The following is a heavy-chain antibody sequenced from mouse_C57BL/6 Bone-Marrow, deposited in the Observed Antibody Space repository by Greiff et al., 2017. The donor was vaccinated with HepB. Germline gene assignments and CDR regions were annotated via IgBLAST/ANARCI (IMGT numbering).Heavy chain of an antibody. Sequence: QVQLQQPGAELVKPGASVKLSCKASGYTFTSYWMQWVKQRPGQGLEWIGEIDPSDSYTNYNQKFKGKATLTVDTSSSTAYMQLSSLTSEDSAVYYCAIYYYDYFDYWGQGTTLTVSS. CDR1: GYTFTSYW. D-gene: IGHD1-1*01. J-gene: IGHJ2*01. V-gene: IGHV1-50*01. CDR3: AIYYYDYFDY. CDR2: IDPSDSYT.